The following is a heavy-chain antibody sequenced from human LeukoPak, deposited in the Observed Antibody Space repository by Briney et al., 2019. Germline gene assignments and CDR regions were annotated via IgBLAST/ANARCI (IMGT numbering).Heavy chain of an antibody. CDR2: IYYSGST. D-gene: IGHD3-22*01. V-gene: IGHV4-59*01. Sequence: SETPSLTCTVSGDSISSYYWSWIRQPPGKGLEWIGYIYYSGSTNYNPSLKSRVTISVDRSKNQFSLKLSSVTAADTAVYYCARYYYDSSGYWAADYWGQGTLVTVSS. CDR1: GDSISSYY. J-gene: IGHJ4*02. CDR3: ARYYYDSSGYWAADY.